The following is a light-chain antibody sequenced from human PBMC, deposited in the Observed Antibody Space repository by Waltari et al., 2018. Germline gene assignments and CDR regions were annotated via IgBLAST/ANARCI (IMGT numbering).Light chain of an antibody. Sequence: QSALTQPASVSGSPGQSITISCTGTSNDVGAFNYVSWYQQPPGKAPKVIIYEVKHRPSGVSPRFSGSKSGTAAYLTISGVQAEDEADYYCNSYTMTAARMFGGGTRLTVL. V-gene: IGLV2-14*01. CDR2: EVK. CDR3: NSYTMTAARM. CDR1: SNDVGAFNY. J-gene: IGLJ3*02.